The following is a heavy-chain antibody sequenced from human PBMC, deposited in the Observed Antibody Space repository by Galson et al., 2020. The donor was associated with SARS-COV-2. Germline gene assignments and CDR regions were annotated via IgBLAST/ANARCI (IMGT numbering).Heavy chain of an antibody. CDR2: ISSSGSSI. D-gene: IGHD2-15*01. V-gene: IGHV3-11*01. CDR3: ARGMRYCSGRRWYYDHYYYMYV. CDR1: GFTFSDYY. J-gene: IGHJ6*03. Sequence: GGSLRLSCAASGFTFSDYYMSWIRQAPGKGLEWVSYISSSGSSIFYTDSVKDRFTMSRDNAKNSLYLQMNSLRAEDAAVYYCARGMRYCSGRRWYYDHYYYMYVWGRGTTVNGSS.